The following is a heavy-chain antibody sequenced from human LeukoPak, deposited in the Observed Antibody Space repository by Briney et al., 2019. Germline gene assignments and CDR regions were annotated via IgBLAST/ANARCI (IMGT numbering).Heavy chain of an antibody. CDR1: GGSISSGGFY. CDR3: AREGGFYRPLDY. CDR2: VHLDGRT. D-gene: IGHD3-3*01. Sequence: SETLSLTCTVSGGSISSGGFYWSWIRQPPGKGLEWIGEVHLDGRTNYNPSLESRLTISVDLSENHISLRLTSVTAADTAVYYCAREGGFYRPLDYSGQGTLVTVSS. J-gene: IGHJ4*02. V-gene: IGHV4-39*07.